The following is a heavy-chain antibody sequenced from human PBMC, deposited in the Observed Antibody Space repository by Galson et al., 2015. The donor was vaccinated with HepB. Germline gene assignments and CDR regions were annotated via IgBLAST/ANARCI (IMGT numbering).Heavy chain of an antibody. D-gene: IGHD6-19*01. Sequence: SLRLSCAASGFTFSSYAMSWVRQAPEKGLEWVSAISGSGGSTYYADSVKGRFTISRDKSKNTLYLQMNSLRAEDTAVYYCARAYGSGWPPYYYYGMDVWGQGTTVTVSS. CDR2: ISGSGGST. CDR3: ARAYGSGWPPYYYYGMDV. CDR1: GFTFSSYA. J-gene: IGHJ6*02. V-gene: IGHV3-23*01.